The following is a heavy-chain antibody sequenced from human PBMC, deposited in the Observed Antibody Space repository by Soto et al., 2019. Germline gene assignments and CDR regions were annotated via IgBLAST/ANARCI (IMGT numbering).Heavy chain of an antibody. V-gene: IGHV3-33*06. CDR1: GFTFSSYG. D-gene: IGHD3-10*01. CDR3: AKFVMVRGVITQGFDY. Sequence: PGGSLRLSCAASGFTFSSYGMHWVRQAPGKGLEWVAVIWYDGSNKYYADSVKGRFTISRDNSKNTLYLQMNSLRAEDTAVYYCAKFVMVRGVITQGFDYWGQGTLVTVSS. CDR2: IWYDGSNK. J-gene: IGHJ4*02.